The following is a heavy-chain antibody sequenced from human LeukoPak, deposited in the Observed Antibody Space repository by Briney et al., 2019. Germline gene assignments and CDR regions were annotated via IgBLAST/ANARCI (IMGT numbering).Heavy chain of an antibody. J-gene: IGHJ6*02. CDR2: ISGSGQTT. CDR3: AKGKDAMAV. D-gene: IGHD4-23*01. Sequence: GGSLRLSCVASGLTFSSYSMSWVRQAPGKGLEWISGISGSGQTTWYADSVKGRFTISRDNSKDTVYLQMSSLRAGDTVLYYCAKGKDAMAVWGRGTKVIVSS. CDR1: GLTFSSYS. V-gene: IGHV3-23*01.